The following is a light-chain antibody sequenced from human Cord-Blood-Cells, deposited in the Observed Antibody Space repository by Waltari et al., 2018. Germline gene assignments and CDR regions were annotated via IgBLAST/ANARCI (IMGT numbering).Light chain of an antibody. Sequence: QSALTQPASVSGSPGQSINISCTGTSRDVGGYKYVSWYQQLPGKAPKLMIYDVSNRPSGVSNRFSGSKSGNTASLTISGLPAEDEADYYCSSYTSSSTLVFGTGTKVTVL. CDR2: DVS. CDR3: SSYTSSSTLV. CDR1: SRDVGGYKY. J-gene: IGLJ1*01. V-gene: IGLV2-14*01.